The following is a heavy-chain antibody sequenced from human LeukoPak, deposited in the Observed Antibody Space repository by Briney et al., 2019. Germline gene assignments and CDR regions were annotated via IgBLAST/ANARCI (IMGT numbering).Heavy chain of an antibody. J-gene: IGHJ4*02. CDR1: GFTVSSNY. Sequence: GGSLRLSCAASGFTVSSNYMSWVRQAPGKGPEWVATFSRSGPDTYYADSVKGRFTIFRDNSKNMLYLQMNNLRAEDTAVYYCAKGSLGSWYYFDYWGQGTLVTVSS. D-gene: IGHD6-13*01. CDR3: AKGSLGSWYYFDY. V-gene: IGHV3-23*01. CDR2: FSRSGPDT.